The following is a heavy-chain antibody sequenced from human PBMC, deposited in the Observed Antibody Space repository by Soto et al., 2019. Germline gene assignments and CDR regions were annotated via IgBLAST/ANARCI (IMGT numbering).Heavy chain of an antibody. CDR1: GGSISSSSYY. V-gene: IGHV4-39*01. CDR3: ARDTVTPPYYYYYYGMDV. Sequence: PSETLSLTCTVSGGSISSSSYYWGWIRQPPGKGLEWIGSIYYSGSTYYNPSLKSRVTTSVDTSKNQFSLKLSSVTAADTAVYYCARDTVTPPYYYYYYGMDVWGQGTTVTVSS. J-gene: IGHJ6*02. CDR2: IYYSGST. D-gene: IGHD4-4*01.